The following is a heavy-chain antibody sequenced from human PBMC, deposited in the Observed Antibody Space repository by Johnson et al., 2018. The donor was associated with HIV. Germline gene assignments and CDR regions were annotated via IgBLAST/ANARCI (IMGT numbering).Heavy chain of an antibody. V-gene: IGHV3-9*01. CDR2: ISWNSGSI. J-gene: IGHJ3*02. CDR1: EFTFDDYA. CDR3: AGPYYSSGWYLEEGVDAFDI. D-gene: IGHD6-19*01. Sequence: VQLVESGGGLVQPGRSLRLSCAASEFTFDDYAMHWVRQAPGKGLEWVSGISWNSGSIGYADSVKGRFTIPRDSATNTLFLQMNNVRHEDTAVYYGAGPYYSSGWYLEEGVDAFDIWGQGTMVTVSS.